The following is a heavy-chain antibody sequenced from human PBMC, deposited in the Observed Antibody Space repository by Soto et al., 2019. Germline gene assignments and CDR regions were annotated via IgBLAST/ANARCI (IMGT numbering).Heavy chain of an antibody. CDR2: IGPESGAT. Sequence: SVKVSCKASGYTFTGHYIHWVRQAPEQGPEWMGEIGPESGATRYAQKFQGRVTMTMDMSITTVYMELSNLSPDDTAVYYCGRGRSGQIVVFYWGQGTPVTVSS. J-gene: IGHJ4*02. CDR3: GRGRSGQIVVFY. CDR1: GYTFTGHY. D-gene: IGHD5-12*01. V-gene: IGHV1-2*02.